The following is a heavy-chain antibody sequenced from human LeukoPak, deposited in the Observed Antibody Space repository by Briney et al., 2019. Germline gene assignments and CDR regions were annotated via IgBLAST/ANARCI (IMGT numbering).Heavy chain of an antibody. CDR3: ARVPINCSGGSCYSLYYFDY. D-gene: IGHD2-15*01. CDR2: IGTAGDT. Sequence: GGSLRLSCAASGFTFSSYDMHWVRQATGKGLEWVSAIGTAGDTYYPGSVKGRFTISRESAKNSLYLQMNSLRAEDTAVYYCARVPINCSGGSCYSLYYFDYWGQGTLVTVSS. CDR1: GFTFSSYD. J-gene: IGHJ4*02. V-gene: IGHV3-13*01.